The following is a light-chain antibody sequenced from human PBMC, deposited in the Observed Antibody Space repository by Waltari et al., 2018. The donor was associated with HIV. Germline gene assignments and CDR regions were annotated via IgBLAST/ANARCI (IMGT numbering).Light chain of an antibody. Sequence: QSALTQPASVSGSPGQSLTISCTGASRDVGGYKYVSWYQHHPGKAPKLMIYDVSERPSGVSNRFSGSKSGNTASLTISGLQAEDEADYYCCSYAGSSTLLFGGGTKVTVL. CDR2: DVS. CDR3: CSYAGSSTLL. J-gene: IGLJ3*02. CDR1: SRDVGGYKY. V-gene: IGLV2-23*02.